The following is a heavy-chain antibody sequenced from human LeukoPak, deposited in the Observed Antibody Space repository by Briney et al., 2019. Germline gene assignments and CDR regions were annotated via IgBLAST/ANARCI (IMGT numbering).Heavy chain of an antibody. J-gene: IGHJ4*02. D-gene: IGHD3-22*01. CDR1: GFTFSNAW. CDR3: TTDAENYYDSSGSLLDY. V-gene: IGHV3-15*01. CDR2: IKSKTDGGTT. Sequence: GGSLRLSCAASGFTFSNAWMSWVRQAPGKGLEWVGRIKSKTDGGTTDYAAPVKGRFTISRDDSKNTLYLQMNSLKTEDTAVYYCTTDAENYYDSSGSLLDYWGQGTLVTVSS.